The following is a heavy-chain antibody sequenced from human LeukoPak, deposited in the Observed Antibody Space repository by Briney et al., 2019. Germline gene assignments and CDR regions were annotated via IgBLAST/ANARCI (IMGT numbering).Heavy chain of an antibody. J-gene: IGHJ4*02. V-gene: IGHV3-15*01. D-gene: IGHD4-17*01. CDR1: GFTFSNAW. CDR2: IKSKTDGGTT. CDR3: AKTVHYGDYYYYFDY. Sequence: PGGSLRLSCAASGFTFSNAWMSWVRQAPGKGLEWVGRIKSKTDGGTTDYAAPVKGRFTISRDDSKNTLYLQMNSLKTEDTAVYYCAKTVHYGDYYYYFDYWGQGTLVTVSS.